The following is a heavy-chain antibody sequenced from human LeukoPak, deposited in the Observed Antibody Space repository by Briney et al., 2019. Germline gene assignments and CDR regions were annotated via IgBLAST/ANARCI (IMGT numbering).Heavy chain of an antibody. D-gene: IGHD6-19*01. CDR1: GGSITSYD. V-gene: IGHV4-59*08. CDR3: ATRPPLPGYSSYWFTDY. Sequence: PSETLSLTCTVSGGSITSYDWSWIRQPPGKGLEWIGTIYYSGSTNYNPSLKSRVTISVDTSKNQFSLKLSSVTAADTAVYYCATRPPLPGYSSYWFTDYWGQGALVTVSS. CDR2: IYYSGST. J-gene: IGHJ4*02.